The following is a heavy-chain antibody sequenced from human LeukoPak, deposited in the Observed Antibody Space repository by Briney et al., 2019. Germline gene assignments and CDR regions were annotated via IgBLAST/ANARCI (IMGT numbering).Heavy chain of an antibody. CDR1: GFTFSSYS. Sequence: GGSLRLSCAASGFTFSSYSMHWVCQAPGKGLEWAAVLSTIGGREYYADSVKGRFTISRDTSKNTLYLQMDGLRVEDTALYYCARPVGGPYYYYGMDVWGQGTTVTVSS. CDR2: LSTIGGRE. J-gene: IGHJ6*02. D-gene: IGHD3-16*01. CDR3: ARPVGGPYYYYGMDV. V-gene: IGHV3-30*04.